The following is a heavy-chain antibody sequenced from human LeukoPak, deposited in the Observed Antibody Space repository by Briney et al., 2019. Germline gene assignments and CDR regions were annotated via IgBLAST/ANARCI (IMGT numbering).Heavy chain of an antibody. V-gene: IGHV4-59*01. CDR1: GGSISSYY. Sequence: SETLSLTCTVSGGSISSYYWGWIRQPPGKGLEWIGYIYYSGSTNYNPSLKSRVTISVDTSKNQFPLKLSSVTAADTAVYYCARGPRGYSYGPPDYWGQGTLVTVSS. CDR2: IYYSGST. D-gene: IGHD5-18*01. J-gene: IGHJ4*02. CDR3: ARGPRGYSYGPPDY.